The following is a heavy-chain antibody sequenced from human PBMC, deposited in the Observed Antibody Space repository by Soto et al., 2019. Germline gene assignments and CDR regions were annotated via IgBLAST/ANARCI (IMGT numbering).Heavy chain of an antibody. CDR1: GGYT. CDR2: INWDSSYL. V-gene: IGHV3-9*01. CDR3: ISEVKSGGLDY. J-gene: IGHJ4*02. Sequence: EVQLVESGGNVVQPGRSLRLSCTFSGGYTMHWIRQAPGVGLEWVAGINWDSSYLDYADSVKGRFTISRDNVKNSLYSHMTRVITEGTGFYYCISEVKSGGLDYWGRGTLVTVSS. D-gene: IGHD2-15*01.